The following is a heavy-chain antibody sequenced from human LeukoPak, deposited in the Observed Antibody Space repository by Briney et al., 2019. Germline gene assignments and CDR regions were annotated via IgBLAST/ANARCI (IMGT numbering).Heavy chain of an antibody. CDR2: ISAYNGNT. J-gene: IGHJ6*02. CDR1: GYTFTSYG. CDR3: ARELATSGYYYGMDV. Sequence: GASVKVSCKASGYTFTSYGISWVRQAPGQGLEWMGWISAYNGNTNYAQKLQGRVTMTTDTSTSTAYMELSSLRSEDTAVYYCARELATSGYYYGMDVWGQGTTVTVSS. V-gene: IGHV1-18*01.